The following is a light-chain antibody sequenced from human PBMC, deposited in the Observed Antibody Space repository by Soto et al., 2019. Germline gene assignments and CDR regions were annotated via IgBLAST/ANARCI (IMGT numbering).Light chain of an antibody. CDR1: QSVSSN. V-gene: IGKV3-11*01. Sequence: PARLTVSQGERAALSCSASQSVSSNLARYQQKPGQAPRLLIYDASNRVTGIPARFSGSGSGTDFTLTISCRQPEEVAVPYCQQRSNCPPMTFGQGTRLEIK. J-gene: IGKJ5*01. CDR2: DAS. CDR3: QQRSNCPPMT.